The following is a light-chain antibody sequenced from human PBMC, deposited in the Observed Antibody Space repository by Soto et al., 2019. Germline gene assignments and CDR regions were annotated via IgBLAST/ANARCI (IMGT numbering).Light chain of an antibody. CDR3: SSYAGRDNYV. Sequence: QSALTQPPSASGSPGQSVTISCSGTSSDIADYNYVSWYQQHPGKAPKLMIFEVSKRPSGVPDRFSGSKSGNTASLTVSGLQAEDEADYYCSSYAGRDNYVFGTGTKLTVL. V-gene: IGLV2-8*01. CDR1: SSDIADYNY. J-gene: IGLJ1*01. CDR2: EVS.